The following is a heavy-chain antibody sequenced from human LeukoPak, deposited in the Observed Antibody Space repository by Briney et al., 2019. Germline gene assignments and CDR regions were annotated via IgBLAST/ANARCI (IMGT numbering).Heavy chain of an antibody. CDR3: ARWEGGSYYDFDY. J-gene: IGHJ4*02. Sequence: SETLSLTCAVCGGSFSGYYWSWVRQPPGKGLEGIGEINHSGSTNYNPSLKSGGTISVDTSKNQFSLKLSSVTAADTAVYYCARWEGGSYYDFDYWGQGTLVTVSS. CDR1: GGSFSGYY. V-gene: IGHV4-34*01. CDR2: INHSGST. D-gene: IGHD1-26*01.